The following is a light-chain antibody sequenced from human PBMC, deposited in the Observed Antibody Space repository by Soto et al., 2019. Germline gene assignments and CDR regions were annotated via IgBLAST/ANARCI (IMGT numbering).Light chain of an antibody. J-gene: IGKJ1*01. V-gene: IGKV3-20*01. CDR3: QQYDSSPVS. Sequence: EIVLTQSPGTLSLSPGERATLSCRASQSVSSSYLAWYQQKPGQAPRLLIYGASSRATGIPDRFSGSGSGTDFTLTIIRLEPEDFAVYYCQQYDSSPVSFGQGTKVESK. CDR2: GAS. CDR1: QSVSSSY.